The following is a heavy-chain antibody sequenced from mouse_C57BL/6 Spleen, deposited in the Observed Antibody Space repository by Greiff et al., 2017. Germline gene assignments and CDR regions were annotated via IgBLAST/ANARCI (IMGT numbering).Heavy chain of an antibody. CDR2: MYPSDSET. V-gene: IGHV1-61*01. CDR3: ARLYGGFDY. CDR1: GYTFTSYW. J-gene: IGHJ2*01. D-gene: IGHD1-1*01. Sequence: VQLQQPGAELVRPGSSVKLSCKASGYTFTSYWMDWVKQRPGQGLEWIGNMYPSDSETHYNQKFKDKATLTVDKSSSTAYMQLSSLTSEDSAVYYCARLYGGFDYWGQGTTLTVSS.